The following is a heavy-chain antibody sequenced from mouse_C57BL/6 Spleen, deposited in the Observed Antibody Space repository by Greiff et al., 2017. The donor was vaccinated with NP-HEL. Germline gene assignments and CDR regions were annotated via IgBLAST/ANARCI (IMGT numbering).Heavy chain of an antibody. CDR1: GYAFSSSW. CDR2: IYPGDGDT. D-gene: IGHD1-1*01. CDR3: ARGHYYYGSSYAMDY. Sequence: VQGVESGPELVKPGASVKISCKASGYAFSSSWMNWVKQRPGKGLEWIGRIYPGDGDTNYNGKFKGKATLTADKSSSTAYMQLSSLTSEDSAVYFCARGHYYYGSSYAMDYWGQGTSVTVSS. V-gene: IGHV1-82*01. J-gene: IGHJ4*01.